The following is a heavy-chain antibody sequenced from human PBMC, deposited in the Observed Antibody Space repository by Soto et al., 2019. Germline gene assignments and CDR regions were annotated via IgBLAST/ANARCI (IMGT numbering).Heavy chain of an antibody. CDR2: INSDGSST. V-gene: IGHV3-74*01. CDR3: ARDHRLYCSGDSCRPDY. D-gene: IGHD2-15*01. CDR1: GFTFSSYA. J-gene: IGHJ4*02. Sequence: GGSLRLSCAASGFTFSSYAVNWVRQAPGKGLVWVSVINSDGSSTSYADSVKGRFTISRDNAKNTLYLQMNSLRAEDTAVYYCARDHRLYCSGDSCRPDYWGQGTLVTAPQ.